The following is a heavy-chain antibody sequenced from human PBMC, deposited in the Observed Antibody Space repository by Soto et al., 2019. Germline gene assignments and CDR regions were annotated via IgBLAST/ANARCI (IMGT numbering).Heavy chain of an antibody. D-gene: IGHD6-13*01. CDR3: AKDAGNSGRYFDL. V-gene: IGHV3-30*18. CDR2: ISYDGSNK. CDR1: GFTFSSYG. J-gene: IGHJ2*01. Sequence: QVQLVESGGGVVQPGRSLRLSCAASGFTFSSYGMHWVRQAPGKGLEWVAVISYDGSNKYYADSVKGRFTISRDNSKNKLYLQMNSLRAEDTAVYYCAKDAGNSGRYFDLWGRGTLVTVSS.